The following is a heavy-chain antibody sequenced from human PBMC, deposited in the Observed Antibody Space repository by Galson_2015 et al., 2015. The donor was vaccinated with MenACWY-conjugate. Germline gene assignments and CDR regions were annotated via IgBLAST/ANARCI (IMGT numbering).Heavy chain of an antibody. J-gene: IGHJ4*02. CDR1: GYTFTTYY. Sequence: QSGAEVKKPGASVKVSCKASGYTFTTYYMHWMRQAPGQGLEWMGRIDPGSGGTDFAQKFQGRVTMTRDTSISTAYMEFSRLRSDDTAVYYCAREDMIRGSGYDFDFWGQGTLVTVS. V-gene: IGHV1-2*06. D-gene: IGHD5-12*01. CDR3: AREDMIRGSGYDFDF. CDR2: IDPGSGGT.